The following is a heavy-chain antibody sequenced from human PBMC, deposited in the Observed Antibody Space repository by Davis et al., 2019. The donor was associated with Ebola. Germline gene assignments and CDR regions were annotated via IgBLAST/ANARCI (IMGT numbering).Heavy chain of an antibody. D-gene: IGHD5-18*01. Sequence: PGGSLRLSCAASGFSFRTHDMHWVRQVTGKPLEWVSAIGTAGDTYYADSVRGRFTVSRENAENSLFLQMNSLRVEDTAIYYCARAQFSYGPLFDSWGQGTLVTVSS. CDR1: GFSFRTHD. CDR3: ARAQFSYGPLFDS. CDR2: IGTAGDT. J-gene: IGHJ4*02. V-gene: IGHV3-13*01.